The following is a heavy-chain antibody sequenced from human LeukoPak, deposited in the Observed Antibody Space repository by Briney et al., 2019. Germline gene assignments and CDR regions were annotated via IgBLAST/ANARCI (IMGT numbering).Heavy chain of an antibody. J-gene: IGHJ4*02. CDR2: ISGSGGST. Sequence: GGSLRLSCAASGFTFSSYAMSWARQAPGKGLEWVSAISGSGGSTYYADSVKGRFTISRDNSKNTLYLQMNSLRAEDTAVYYCAKAKQYYYDSSGYWTYYFDYWGQGTLVTVSS. CDR3: AKAKQYYYDSSGYWTYYFDY. V-gene: IGHV3-23*01. D-gene: IGHD3-22*01. CDR1: GFTFSSYA.